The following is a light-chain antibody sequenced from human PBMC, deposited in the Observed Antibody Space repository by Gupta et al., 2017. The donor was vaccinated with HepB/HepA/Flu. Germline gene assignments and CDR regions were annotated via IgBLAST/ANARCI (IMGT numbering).Light chain of an antibody. J-gene: IGLJ2*01. CDR3: QSHDSRLSVV. Sequence: QSVLTQPPSVSGAPGPRVIISCTGSSSNIGAHYDVHWYQHLPGTAPKLLIFGDNNRPSGVPDRFSGSKSGTSASLAITGLQAEDEADYYCQSHDSRLSVVFGGGTKVTVL. CDR1: SSNIGAHYD. CDR2: GDN. V-gene: IGLV1-40*01.